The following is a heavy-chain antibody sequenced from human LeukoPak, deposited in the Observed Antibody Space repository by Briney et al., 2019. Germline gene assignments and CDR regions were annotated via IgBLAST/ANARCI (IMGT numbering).Heavy chain of an antibody. CDR2: IYTSGST. Sequence: PSQTLSLTCTVSGGSISSGSYYWSWIRQPAGKGLEWIGRIYTSGSTNYNPSLKSRVTISVDTSKNQFSLKLSSVTAADTAVYYCARVLWFGESADAFDIWGQGTMVTVSS. CDR3: ARVLWFGESADAFDI. CDR1: GGSISSGSYY. J-gene: IGHJ3*02. V-gene: IGHV4-61*02. D-gene: IGHD3-10*01.